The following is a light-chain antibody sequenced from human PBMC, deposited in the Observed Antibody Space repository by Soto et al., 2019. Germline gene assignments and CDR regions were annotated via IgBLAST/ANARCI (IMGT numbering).Light chain of an antibody. CDR2: DDA. J-gene: IGLJ1*01. CDR3: QVWDSSSDHYV. Sequence: ELTQPPSVSVAPGQTARITCGGHNIGSESVHWYQQKPGQAPVLVVCDDADRPSGIPERFSGSNSGNTATLTISRVEAGDEADYYCQVWDSSSDHYVFGTGTKVTVL. V-gene: IGLV3-21*02. CDR1: NIGSES.